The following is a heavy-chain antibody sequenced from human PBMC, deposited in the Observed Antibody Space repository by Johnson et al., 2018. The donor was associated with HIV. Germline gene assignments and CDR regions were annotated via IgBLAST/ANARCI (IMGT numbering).Heavy chain of an antibody. CDR3: ARLTWDQNRGWDAFDI. CDR2: IYSGGST. CDR1: GFTFSSYA. Sequence: VQLVESGGGLVQPGGSLRLSCAASGFTFSSYAIHWVRQAPGKGLEWVSVIYSGGSTYYADSLTGRFTLSRDNSKNTLYLQMNSLRAEDTAVYYCARLTWDQNRGWDAFDIWGQGTMVTVSS. V-gene: IGHV3-66*02. J-gene: IGHJ3*02. D-gene: IGHD1-26*01.